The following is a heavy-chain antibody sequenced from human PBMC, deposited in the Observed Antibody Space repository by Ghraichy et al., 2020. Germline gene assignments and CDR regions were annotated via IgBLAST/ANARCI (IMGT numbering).Heavy chain of an antibody. CDR2: ISISSSHT. V-gene: IGHV3-11*06. CDR3: ARGSGVSRCYYFYGMDV. Sequence: GGSLRLSCAASGFTFSGYYMSWIRQAPGKGLEWVSYISISSSHTNYADSVKGRFTISRDTAKNSLYLQMNSLRAEDTAVYYCARGSGVSRCYYFYGMDVWGQGTTVTVSS. D-gene: IGHD2-8*01. CDR1: GFTFSGYY. J-gene: IGHJ6*02.